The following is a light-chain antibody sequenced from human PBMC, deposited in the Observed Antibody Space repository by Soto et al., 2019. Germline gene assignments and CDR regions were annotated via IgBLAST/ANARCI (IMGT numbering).Light chain of an antibody. CDR3: QTWGTGTWV. CDR2: LKSDGSH. V-gene: IGLV4-69*01. J-gene: IGLJ3*02. Sequence: QSVLTQSPSASASLGASVKLTCTLSSGHSSNAIAWHQQQPDKGPRYLMKLKSDGSHIKGDGIPDRFSGSSSGTERYLIISSLQSEDEADYYCQTWGTGTWVFGGGTKLTVL. CDR1: SGHSSNA.